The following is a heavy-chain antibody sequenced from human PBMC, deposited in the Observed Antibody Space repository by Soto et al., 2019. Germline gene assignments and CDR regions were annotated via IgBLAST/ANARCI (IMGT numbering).Heavy chain of an antibody. CDR3: ASSDDYVWGSYRYTDPDAFDI. CDR1: GGSFSGYY. V-gene: IGHV4-34*01. D-gene: IGHD3-16*02. J-gene: IGHJ3*02. Sequence: PSETLSLTCAVYGGSFSGYYWSWIRQPPGKGLEWIGEINHSGSTNYNPSLKSRVTIPVDTSKNQFSLKLSSVTAADTAVYYCASSDDYVWGSYRYTDPDAFDIWGQGTMVTVSS. CDR2: INHSGST.